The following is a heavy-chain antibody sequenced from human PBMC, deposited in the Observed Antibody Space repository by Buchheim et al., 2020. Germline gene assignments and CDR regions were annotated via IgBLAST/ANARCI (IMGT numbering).Heavy chain of an antibody. Sequence: QVQLVESGGGVVQPGRSLRLSCAASGFTFSSYGMHWVRQAPGKGLEWVAVIWYDGSNKYYADSVKGRFTISRDNSKKKLYLQMNSLRAEDTAVYYCARDRSDYYDSSGLDYWGQGTL. D-gene: IGHD3-22*01. V-gene: IGHV3-33*01. CDR2: IWYDGSNK. J-gene: IGHJ4*02. CDR1: GFTFSSYG. CDR3: ARDRSDYYDSSGLDY.